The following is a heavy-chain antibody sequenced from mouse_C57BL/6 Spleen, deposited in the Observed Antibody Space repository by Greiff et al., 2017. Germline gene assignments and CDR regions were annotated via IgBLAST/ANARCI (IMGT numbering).Heavy chain of an antibody. Sequence: QVQLKQSGAELVRPGSSVKLSCKASGYTFTSYWMHWVKQRPIQGLEWIGNIDPSDSETHYNQKFKDKAPLPVDKSSSTAYMQLSSLTSADSAVYVCARGGFLYAMDYWGQGTSVTVSS. CDR1: GYTFTSYW. J-gene: IGHJ4*01. CDR3: ARGGFLYAMDY. CDR2: IDPSDSET. V-gene: IGHV1-52*01.